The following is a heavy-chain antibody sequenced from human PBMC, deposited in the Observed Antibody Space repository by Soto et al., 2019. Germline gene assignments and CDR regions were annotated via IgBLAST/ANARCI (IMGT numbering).Heavy chain of an antibody. D-gene: IGHD6-13*01. CDR2: IYYSGST. Sequence: PSETLSLTCTVSGGSISSYYWSWIRQPPGKGLEWIGHIYYSGSTSYNSSIKSRVTISVDRSKNQFSLKLSSVTAADTAVYYCARALYSSSWYWFDPWGQGTLVTVS. CDR1: GGSISSYY. CDR3: ARALYSSSWYWFDP. V-gene: IGHV4-59*12. J-gene: IGHJ5*02.